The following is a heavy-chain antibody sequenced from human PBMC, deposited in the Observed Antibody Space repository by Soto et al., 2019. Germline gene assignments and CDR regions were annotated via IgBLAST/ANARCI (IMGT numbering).Heavy chain of an antibody. CDR1: GFTFSSYW. CDR2: IKQDGSEK. CDR3: ASSWNGGDYYYYYGMDV. D-gene: IGHD1-1*01. V-gene: IGHV3-7*01. Sequence: GSLRLSCAASGFTFSSYWMSWVRQAPGKGLEWVANIKQDGSEKYYVDSVKGRFTIPRDNAKNSLYLQMNSLRDEDTAVYYCASSWNGGDYYYYYGMDVWGQGTTVTVSS. J-gene: IGHJ6*02.